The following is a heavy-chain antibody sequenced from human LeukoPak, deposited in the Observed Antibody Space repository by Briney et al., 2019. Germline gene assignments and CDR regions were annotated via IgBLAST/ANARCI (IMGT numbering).Heavy chain of an antibody. V-gene: IGHV4-39*07. D-gene: IGHD3-16*01. CDR1: GDSISSSSDY. Sequence: SETLSLTCTVSGDSISSSSDYWSYIRQPPGKGLEWIGSIYYSGTTYYNPSLKSRLTISVDTSKKQFSLKLTSVTAADTAVYYCARGRLGSYSDFWGQGTLVTVSS. CDR2: IYYSGTT. CDR3: ARGRLGSYSDF. J-gene: IGHJ4*02.